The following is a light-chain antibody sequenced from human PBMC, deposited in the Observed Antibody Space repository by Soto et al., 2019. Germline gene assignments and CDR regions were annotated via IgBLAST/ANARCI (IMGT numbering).Light chain of an antibody. CDR1: QSIYNY. Sequence: EIVLTQSPATLSLSPGERATLSCRASQSIYNYLAWYQQTPGQPPRLLIYDASTRATGIPARFSGSGSGTDFTLTISSLEPEDFAVYYCQQRIDWPRTFGRGTKVDIK. J-gene: IGKJ4*01. V-gene: IGKV3-11*01. CDR3: QQRIDWPRT. CDR2: DAS.